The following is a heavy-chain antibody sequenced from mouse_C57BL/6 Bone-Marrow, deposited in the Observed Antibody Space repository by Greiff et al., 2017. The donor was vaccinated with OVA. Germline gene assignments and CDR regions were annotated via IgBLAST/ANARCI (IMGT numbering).Heavy chain of an antibody. V-gene: IGHV1-69*01. CDR3: AREGYYGNHWYFDV. CDR1: GYTFTSYW. CDR2: IDPSDSYT. J-gene: IGHJ1*03. D-gene: IGHD2-1*01. Sequence: QVQLQQPGAELVMPGASVKLSCKASGYTFTSYWMHWVKQRPGQGLEWIGEIDPSDSYTNYNQQFKGKSTLTVDKSSSTAYMQLSSLTSEDSAVYYCAREGYYGNHWYFDVWGTGTTVTVSS.